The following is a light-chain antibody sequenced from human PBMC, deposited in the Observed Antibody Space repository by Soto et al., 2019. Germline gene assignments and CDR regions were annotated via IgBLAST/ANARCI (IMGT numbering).Light chain of an antibody. CDR3: APCDDSLDVPV. J-gene: IGLJ2*01. CDR1: SSNIGSNT. CDR2: FNN. Sequence: QSVLTQPPSASGTPGQSVTISCFGSSSNIGSNTVSWYQQLPGTAPKVLIYFNNQRPSGVPDRFSGTKSGTSASLAISGLQSEDEADYYCAPCDDSLDVPVFGGGTKLTVL. V-gene: IGLV1-44*01.